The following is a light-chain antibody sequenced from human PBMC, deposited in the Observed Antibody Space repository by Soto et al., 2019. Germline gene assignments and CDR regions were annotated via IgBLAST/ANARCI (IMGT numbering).Light chain of an antibody. CDR3: QQSYSTPPWT. Sequence: DIQMTQSPSSLSASVGDRVTITCRASHSIVTYSNWYLQKTGKAPNLLISAASNLQSGVPSRFGGSGAGTDFTITISSLQPEDFATYFCQQSYSTPPWTFGQGTKWIS. V-gene: IGKV1-39*01. CDR1: HSIVTY. CDR2: AAS. J-gene: IGKJ1*01.